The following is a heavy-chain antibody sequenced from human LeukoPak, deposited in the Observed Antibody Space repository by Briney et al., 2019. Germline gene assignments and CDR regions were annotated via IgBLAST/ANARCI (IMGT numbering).Heavy chain of an antibody. CDR1: GYIFTSNS. CDR2: ISTFNGYT. D-gene: IGHD3-16*01. Sequence: ASVKLSCKPSGYIFTSNSITWVRQAPGQGLEWMGWISTFNGYTNYAKNLQGGVTMTRDTSTRTVYMEMRNMRSDDTAVYYCARGEFYYDLWGQGTLVTVSS. J-gene: IGHJ4*02. V-gene: IGHV1-18*04. CDR3: ARGEFYYDL.